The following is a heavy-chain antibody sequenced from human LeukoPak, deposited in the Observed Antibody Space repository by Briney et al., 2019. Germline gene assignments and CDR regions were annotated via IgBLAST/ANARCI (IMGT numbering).Heavy chain of an antibody. V-gene: IGHV1-24*01. CDR3: ATDDYIAARRDAFDI. J-gene: IGHJ3*02. Sequence: GASVKVSCKVSGYTLTELSMHWVRQAPGKGLEWMGGFDPEDGETIYAQKFQGRVTMTEDTSTDTAYMELSSLRSEDTAVYYCATDDYIAARRDAFDIWGQGTMVTVSS. CDR2: FDPEDGET. D-gene: IGHD6-6*01. CDR1: GYTLTELS.